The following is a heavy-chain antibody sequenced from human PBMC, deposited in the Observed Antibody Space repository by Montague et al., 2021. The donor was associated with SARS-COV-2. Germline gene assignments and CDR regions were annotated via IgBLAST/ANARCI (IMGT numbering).Heavy chain of an antibody. CDR1: GFSLSTSGMC. CDR3: AREIAAAGPALDY. Sequence: ALVKPTQTLTLTCTFSGFSLSTSGMCVSWIRQPPGKALEWPARIDWDDDKYYSTSLKTRLTISKDTSKNQVVLTMTNMDPVDTATYYCAREIAAAGPALDYWGQGTLVTVSS. J-gene: IGHJ4*02. V-gene: IGHV2-70*11. CDR2: IDWDDDK. D-gene: IGHD6-13*01.